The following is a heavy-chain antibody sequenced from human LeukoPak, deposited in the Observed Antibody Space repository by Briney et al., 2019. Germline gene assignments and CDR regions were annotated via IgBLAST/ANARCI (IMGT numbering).Heavy chain of an antibody. D-gene: IGHD2-15*01. CDR3: ARGQPAYCSGGSCYVAFDI. V-gene: IGHV3-21*01. CDR2: ISNSSSYI. J-gene: IGHJ3*02. Sequence: GGSLRLSXAASGFTFSSYSMNWVRQAPGKGLEWVSSISNSSSYIYYADSVKGRFTISRDNAKNSLYLQMNSLRAEDTAVYYCARGQPAYCSGGSCYVAFDIWGQGTMVTVSS. CDR1: GFTFSSYS.